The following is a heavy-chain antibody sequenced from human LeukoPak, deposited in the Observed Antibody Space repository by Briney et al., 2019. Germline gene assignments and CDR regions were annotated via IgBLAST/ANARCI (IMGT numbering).Heavy chain of an antibody. CDR3: ARSRGESIAAAGNPFDY. Sequence: ASVKVSCKASGYTFTNYGITWVRQAPGQGLEWMGWISASNGDTHYSEKFQDRITVTTDTSTSTAYMELSRLRSDDTAVYYCARSRGESIAAAGNPFDYWGQGTLVTVSS. V-gene: IGHV1-18*01. CDR1: GYTFTNYG. D-gene: IGHD6-13*01. J-gene: IGHJ4*02. CDR2: ISASNGDT.